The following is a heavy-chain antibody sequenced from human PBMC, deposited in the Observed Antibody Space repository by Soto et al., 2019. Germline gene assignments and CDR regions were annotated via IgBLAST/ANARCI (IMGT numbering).Heavy chain of an antibody. J-gene: IGHJ3*02. CDR3: AAVPMFYDFWSGYYAFYI. CDR2: IVVGSGNT. CDR1: GFTFTSSA. V-gene: IGHV1-58*02. D-gene: IGHD3-3*01. Sequence: SVKVSCKASGFTFTSSAMQWVRQARGQRLEWIGWIVVGSGNTNYAQKFQERVTITRDMSTSTAYMELSSLRSEDTAVYYCAAVPMFYDFWSGYYAFYIWGQGTMVTGSS.